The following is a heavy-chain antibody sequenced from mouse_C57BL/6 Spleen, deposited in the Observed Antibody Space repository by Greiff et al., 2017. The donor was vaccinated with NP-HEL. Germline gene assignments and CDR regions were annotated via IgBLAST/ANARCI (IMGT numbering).Heavy chain of an antibody. V-gene: IGHV1-78*01. CDR2: IYPRDGST. CDR1: GYTFTDHT. J-gene: IGHJ1*03. Sequence: VQLQQSDAELVKPGASVKISCKVSGYTFTDHTIHWMKQRPEQGLEWIGYIYPRDGSTKYNEKFKGKATLTADKSSSTAYMQLNSLTSEDSAVYFWAREVIYYGNYGYFDVWGTGTTVTVSS. D-gene: IGHD2-1*01. CDR3: AREVIYYGNYGYFDV.